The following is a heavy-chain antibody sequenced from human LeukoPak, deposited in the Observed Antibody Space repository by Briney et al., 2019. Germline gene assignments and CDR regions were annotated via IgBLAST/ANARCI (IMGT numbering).Heavy chain of an antibody. CDR1: GYTFTGYY. D-gene: IGHD6-13*01. CDR2: INPNSGGT. J-gene: IGHJ4*02. CDR3: ASGTYLARSGSYSSSFPYFDY. Sequence: GASVKVSCKASGYTFTGYYMHWVRQAPGQGLEWMGWINPNSGGTNYAQKFQGRVTMTRDTSISTAYMELSRLRSDDTAVYYCASGTYLARSGSYSSSFPYFDYWGQGTLVTVSS. V-gene: IGHV1-2*02.